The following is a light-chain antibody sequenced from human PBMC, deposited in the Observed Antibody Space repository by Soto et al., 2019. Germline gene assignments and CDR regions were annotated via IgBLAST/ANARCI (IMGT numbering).Light chain of an antibody. V-gene: IGLV2-14*01. CDR2: EVT. CDR1: SSDVGSFNY. Sequence: QSALTQPASVSGSPGQSITISCSGTSSDVGSFNYVSWYQQHAGKAPKLLIYEVTNRPSGVSHRFSGSKSGNTASLPISGRQHDDEAAYYCSSYTSSGTHVVFGGGTKLTVL. J-gene: IGLJ2*01. CDR3: SSYTSSGTHVV.